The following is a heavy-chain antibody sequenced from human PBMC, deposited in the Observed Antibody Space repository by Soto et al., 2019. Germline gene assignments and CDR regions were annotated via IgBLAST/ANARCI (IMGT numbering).Heavy chain of an antibody. CDR2: INAYNGNT. Sequence: ASVKVSCKASGYTFTSYAMHWVRQAPGQRLEWMGWINAYNGNTNYAQKLQGRVTMTTDTSTSTAYMELRSLRSDDTAVYYCARGGYDILTGDAFDIWGQGTMVTVSS. CDR1: GYTFTSYA. CDR3: ARGGYDILTGDAFDI. D-gene: IGHD3-9*01. V-gene: IGHV1-18*01. J-gene: IGHJ3*02.